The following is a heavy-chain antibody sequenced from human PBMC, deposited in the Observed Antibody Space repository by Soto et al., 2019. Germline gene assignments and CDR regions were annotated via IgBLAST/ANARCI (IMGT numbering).Heavy chain of an antibody. CDR1: GGSFSGYY. Sequence: TSETLSLTCAVYGGSFSGYYWSWIRQPPGKGLEWIGEINHSGSTNYNPSLKSRVTISVDTSKNQFSLKLSSVTAADTAVYYCARGPPAGYCSGGSCYPEYYFDYWGQGTLVTVSS. CDR2: INHSGST. D-gene: IGHD2-15*01. V-gene: IGHV4-34*01. J-gene: IGHJ4*02. CDR3: ARGPPAGYCSGGSCYPEYYFDY.